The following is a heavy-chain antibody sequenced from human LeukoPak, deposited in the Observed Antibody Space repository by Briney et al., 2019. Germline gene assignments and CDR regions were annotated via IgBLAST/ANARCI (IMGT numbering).Heavy chain of an antibody. V-gene: IGHV3-73*01. D-gene: IGHD6-13*01. Sequence: GGPLRLSCATSGFTFSGSAMHWVRQASGKGLEWVGRIRSKAANYATAYAASVKGSFTISRDDSENTAYLQMNSLKTEDTAVYYCARTPPGIANAVYFDYWGQGILVTVSS. CDR3: ARTPPGIANAVYFDY. CDR1: GFTFSGSA. CDR2: IRSKAANYAT. J-gene: IGHJ4*02.